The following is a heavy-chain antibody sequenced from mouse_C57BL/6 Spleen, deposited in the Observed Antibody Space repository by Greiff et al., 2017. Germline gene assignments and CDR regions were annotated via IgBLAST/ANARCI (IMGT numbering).Heavy chain of an antibody. J-gene: IGHJ2*01. CDR2: INPNNGGT. Sequence: EVQLQHSGPELVKPGASVKISCKASGYTFNDYYMNWVKQSHGNSLEWIGDINPNNGGTSYTQKFKGKATLTVYKSSSTAYMELRSLTSEDTAVYYCAGSNCVGFCFDDWGQGTTLTFSS. CDR1: GYTFNDYY. CDR3: AGSNCVGFCFDD. V-gene: IGHV1-26*01. D-gene: IGHD2-5*01.